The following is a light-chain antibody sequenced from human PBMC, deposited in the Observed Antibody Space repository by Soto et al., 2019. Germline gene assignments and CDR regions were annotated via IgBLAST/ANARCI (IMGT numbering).Light chain of an antibody. Sequence: EIVFTQSPSILSVSPGERATLSCRASQSISRSLAWYQQKPGQAPRLLIYDASNRATGIPARFSGSGSGTEFTLTISSLQSEDFAVYYCHQYNNWPPNFGGGTKVDIK. CDR2: DAS. J-gene: IGKJ4*01. CDR3: HQYNNWPPN. CDR1: QSISRS. V-gene: IGKV3D-15*01.